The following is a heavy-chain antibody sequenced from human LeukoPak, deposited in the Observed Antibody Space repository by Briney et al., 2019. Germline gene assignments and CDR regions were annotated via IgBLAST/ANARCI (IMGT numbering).Heavy chain of an antibody. CDR3: ARGGEVEMATMDY. Sequence: SVKVSCKASGGTFSSYAISWVRQASGQGLEWMGRIIPIFGIANYAQKFQGRVTITADKSTSTAYMELSSLRSEDTAVYYCARGGEVEMATMDYWGQGTLVTVSS. D-gene: IGHD5-24*01. CDR1: GGTFSSYA. CDR2: IIPIFGIA. V-gene: IGHV1-69*04. J-gene: IGHJ4*02.